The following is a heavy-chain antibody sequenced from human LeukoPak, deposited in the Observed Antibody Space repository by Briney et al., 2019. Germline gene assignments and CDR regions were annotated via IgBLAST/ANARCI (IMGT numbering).Heavy chain of an antibody. Sequence: PGGSLRLSCADSGFTFSSYSMNWVRQAPGKGLEWVSSISSSSSYIYYADSVKGRLTISRDNAKNSLYLQMNSLRAEDTAVYYCARDRARELRYWGQGTLVTVSS. CDR2: ISSSSSYI. J-gene: IGHJ4*02. CDR3: ARDRARELRY. CDR1: GFTFSSYS. V-gene: IGHV3-21*01. D-gene: IGHD1-26*01.